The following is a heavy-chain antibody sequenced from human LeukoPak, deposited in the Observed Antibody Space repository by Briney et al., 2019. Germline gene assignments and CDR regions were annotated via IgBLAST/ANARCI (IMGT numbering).Heavy chain of an antibody. Sequence: SETLSLTCSVSGYSISSGYYWGWIRQPPGKGLEWIGSIYHSGSTYYNPSLKSRVTISVDTSKNQFSLKLSSVTAADTAVHYCARVPHSSSSEWFDPWGQGTLVTVSS. J-gene: IGHJ5*02. V-gene: IGHV4-38-2*02. CDR1: GYSISSGYY. D-gene: IGHD6-6*01. CDR2: IYHSGST. CDR3: ARVPHSSSSEWFDP.